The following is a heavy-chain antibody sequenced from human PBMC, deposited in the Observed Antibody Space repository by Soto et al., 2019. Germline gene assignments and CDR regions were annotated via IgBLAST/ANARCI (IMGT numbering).Heavy chain of an antibody. V-gene: IGHV3-23*01. CDR3: ARDVRYCSGGSPCYYYYYGMDV. CDR1: GFTFSSYA. J-gene: IGHJ6*02. CDR2: ISGSGGST. D-gene: IGHD2-15*01. Sequence: EVQLLESGGGLVQPGGSLRLSCAASGFTFSSYAMSWVRQAPGKGLEWVSAISGSGGSTYYADSVKGRFTISRDNSKNTLYLQMNSLRAEDTAVYYCARDVRYCSGGSPCYYYYYGMDVWGQGTTVTVSS.